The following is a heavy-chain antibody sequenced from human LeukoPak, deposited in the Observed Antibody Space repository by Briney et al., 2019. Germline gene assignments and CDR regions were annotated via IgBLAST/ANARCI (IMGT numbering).Heavy chain of an antibody. V-gene: IGHV1-2*02. J-gene: IGHJ5*02. CDR1: GYTVTGYY. CDR3: GRGDKTFDP. Sequence: ASVKVSCKASGYTVTGYYIHWVPQAPGQGLEWMGCIKTNSGDTNYAQKFQGRLTMTRDTSINTAYMELSSLRSDDTAVYYCGRGDKTFDPWGQGTLVTVSS. CDR2: IKTNSGDT.